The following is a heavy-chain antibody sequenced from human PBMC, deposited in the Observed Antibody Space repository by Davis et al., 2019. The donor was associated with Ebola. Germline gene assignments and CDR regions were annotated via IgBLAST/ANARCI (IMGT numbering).Heavy chain of an antibody. CDR2: ISSSGSTI. CDR1: GFTFSDYY. D-gene: IGHD6-13*01. Sequence: GESLKISCAASGFTFSDYYMSWIRQAPGKGLEWVSYISSSGSTIYYADSVKGRFTISRDNAKNSLYLQMNSLRAEDTAVYHCARDGPADGTRGRFVYWGQGTLVTVSS. J-gene: IGHJ4*02. V-gene: IGHV3-11*04. CDR3: ARDGPADGTRGRFVY.